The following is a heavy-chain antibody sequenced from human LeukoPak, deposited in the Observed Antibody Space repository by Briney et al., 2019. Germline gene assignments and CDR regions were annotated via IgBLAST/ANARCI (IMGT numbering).Heavy chain of an antibody. CDR3: ARDGGMTTVTIDY. J-gene: IGHJ4*02. Sequence: GGSLRLSCTVSGFTVSSNSMSWVRQAPGKGLEWVSFIYSGTIHYSDSVKGRFTISRDNAKNSLYLQMNSLRAEDTAVYYCARDGGMTTVTIDYWGQGTLVTVSS. CDR2: IYSGTI. V-gene: IGHV3-53*01. CDR1: GFTVSSNS. D-gene: IGHD4-17*01.